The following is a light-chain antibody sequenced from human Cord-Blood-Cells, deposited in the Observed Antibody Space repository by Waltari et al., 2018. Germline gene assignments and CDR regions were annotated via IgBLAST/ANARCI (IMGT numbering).Light chain of an antibody. CDR3: MIWHSSASMV. CDR2: YKSDSDK. Sequence: QAVLTQPSSLSASPGASASLTCNLRSCVNVGTHRLYLFPQKPWSPPQYLLRYKSDSDKQQGSGVPSRFFGSKDASANAGILLIAGLQSEDEADYYCMIWHSSASMVFGGGTKLTVL. CDR1: SCVNVGTHR. V-gene: IGLV5-45*02. J-gene: IGLJ2*01.